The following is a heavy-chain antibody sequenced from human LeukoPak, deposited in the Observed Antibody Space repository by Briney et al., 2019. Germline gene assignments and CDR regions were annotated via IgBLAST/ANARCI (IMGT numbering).Heavy chain of an antibody. CDR2: ISGSGGST. V-gene: IGHV3-23*01. J-gene: IGHJ4*02. Sequence: GGSLRLSCAASGFTFSSYAMSWVRQAPGKGLEWVSAISGSGGSTYYADSVKGRFTISRDNSKNTLYLQMNSLRAEDTAVYHCAKGGRIAAAGRSSYYFDYWGQGTLVTVSS. D-gene: IGHD6-13*01. CDR1: GFTFSSYA. CDR3: AKGGRIAAAGRSSYYFDY.